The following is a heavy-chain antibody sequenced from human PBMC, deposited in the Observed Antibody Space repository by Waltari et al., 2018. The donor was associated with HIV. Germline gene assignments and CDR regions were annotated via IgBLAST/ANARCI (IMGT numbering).Heavy chain of an antibody. V-gene: IGHV3-30*02. CDR2: VRYDGTNK. J-gene: IGHJ6*02. CDR3: AKEGATLTTSAYFYYYGMDV. Sequence: QVQLVESGGGVVQPGGSLRLSCAASGFTFTGYDIHWVRQAPGKGLEWVAFVRYDGTNKYYAESVKGRFTISRDNSKNSLYLQRNSLRAEDTALYYCAKEGATLTTSAYFYYYGMDVWGQGTTVTVSS. D-gene: IGHD4-4*01. CDR1: GFTFTGYD.